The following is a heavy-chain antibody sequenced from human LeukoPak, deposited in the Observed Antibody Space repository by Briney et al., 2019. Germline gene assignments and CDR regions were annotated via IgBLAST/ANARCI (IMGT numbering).Heavy chain of an antibody. D-gene: IGHD3-9*01. CDR2: IIPIFGTA. CDR3: AIGYDILTGYSIYYYYYYMDV. V-gene: IGHV1-69*01. Sequence: GSSVKVSCKASGGTFSSYAISWVRQAPGQGLEWRGGIIPIFGTANYAQKFQGRVTITADESTSTAYMELSSLRSEDTAVYYCAIGYDILTGYSIYYYYYYMDVWGKGTTVTVSS. CDR1: GGTFSSYA. J-gene: IGHJ6*03.